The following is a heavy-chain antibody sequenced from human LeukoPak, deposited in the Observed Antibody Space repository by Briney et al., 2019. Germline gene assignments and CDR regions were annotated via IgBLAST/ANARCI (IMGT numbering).Heavy chain of an antibody. Sequence: GGSLRLSCAASGFTFSSYGMHWVRQAPGKWLEWVAFIRYDGSNKYYADSVKGRFTISRDNSKNTLYLQMNSLRAEDTAIYYCAKENWGYNWKYDSSGSGINYWGQGTLVTVSS. D-gene: IGHD3-22*01. CDR3: AKENWGYNWKYDSSGSGINY. V-gene: IGHV3-30*02. J-gene: IGHJ4*02. CDR1: GFTFSSYG. CDR2: IRYDGSNK.